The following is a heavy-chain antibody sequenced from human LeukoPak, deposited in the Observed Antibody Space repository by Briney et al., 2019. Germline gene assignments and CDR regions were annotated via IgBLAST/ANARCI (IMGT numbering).Heavy chain of an antibody. CDR2: IRYDGSNK. D-gene: IGHD1-1*01. CDR3: AKPLPTGTAFGNWFDP. V-gene: IGHV3-30*02. CDR1: GFTFSSYG. J-gene: IGHJ5*02. Sequence: PGGSLRLSCAASGFTFSSYGMHWVRQAPGKGLEWVAFIRYDGSNKYYADSVKGRFTISRDNSKNTLYLQMNSLRAEDTAVYYCAKPLPTGTAFGNWFDPWGQGTLVTVSS.